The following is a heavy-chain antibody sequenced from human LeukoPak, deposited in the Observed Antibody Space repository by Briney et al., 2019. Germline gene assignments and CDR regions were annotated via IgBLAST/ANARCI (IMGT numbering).Heavy chain of an antibody. CDR1: GGSIGTYF. J-gene: IGHJ4*02. CDR3: ARHGPVMATTRPLFDY. V-gene: IGHV4-59*08. CDR2: IYYSGST. Sequence: SETLSLTCTVSGGSIGTYFWSWIRQPPGKGLEWIGYIYYSGSTNSNPSLKSRVTISVDTSKNQFSLNLSSVTAADTAVYYCARHGPVMATTRPLFDYWSQGTLVTVSS. D-gene: IGHD5-12*01.